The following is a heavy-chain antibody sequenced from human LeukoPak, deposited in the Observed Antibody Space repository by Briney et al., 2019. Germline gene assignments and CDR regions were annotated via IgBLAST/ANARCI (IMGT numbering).Heavy chain of an antibody. V-gene: IGHV4-59*01. J-gene: IGHJ6*03. D-gene: IGHD5-24*01. Sequence: SEPLSLTCTVSGGSISSYYWSWIRQPPGKGLEWIGYIYYSGSTNYNPSLKSRVTISVDTSKNQFSLKLSSVTAADTAVYYCARDGYNPYYYYMDVWGKGTTVTVSS. CDR2: IYYSGST. CDR3: ARDGYNPYYYYMDV. CDR1: GGSISSYY.